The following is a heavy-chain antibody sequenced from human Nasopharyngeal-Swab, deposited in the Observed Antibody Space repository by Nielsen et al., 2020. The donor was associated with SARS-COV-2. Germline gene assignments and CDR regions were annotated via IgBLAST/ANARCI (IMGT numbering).Heavy chain of an antibody. CDR2: ISTSGST. Sequence: SETLSLTCTASGGSISSYYWSWIRQPAGKGLEWIGRISTSGSTNYYPSPKSRVTISVDTSKNQFSLKLSSVTAADTAVYYCASVFLGGHAKRPDYDILTEAYGMDVWGQGTTVTVSS. J-gene: IGHJ6*02. CDR1: GGSISSYY. D-gene: IGHD3-9*01. V-gene: IGHV4-4*07. CDR3: ASVFLGGHAKRPDYDILTEAYGMDV.